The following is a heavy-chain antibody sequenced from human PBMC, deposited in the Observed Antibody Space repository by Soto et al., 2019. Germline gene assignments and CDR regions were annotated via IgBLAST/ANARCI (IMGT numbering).Heavy chain of an antibody. CDR2: IYYSGST. Sequence: SETLSLTCTVSGGSISSGGYYWSWIRQHPGKGLEWIGYIYYSGSTYYNPSLKSRVTISVDTSKNQFSLKLSSVTAANTAVYYCARDQFKPGKYYYYGMDVWGQGTTVTVSS. CDR1: GGSISSGGYY. CDR3: ARDQFKPGKYYYYGMDV. J-gene: IGHJ6*02. V-gene: IGHV4-31*03.